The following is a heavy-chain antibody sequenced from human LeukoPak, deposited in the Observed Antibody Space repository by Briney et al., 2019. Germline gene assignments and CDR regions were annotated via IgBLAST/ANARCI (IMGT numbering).Heavy chain of an antibody. D-gene: IGHD6-6*01. CDR3: ARVGAARLSRLDY. CDR2: INPNSGGT. V-gene: IGHV1-2*02. Sequence: ASVKVSCKASGYTFTGYYMHWVRQAPGQGLEWMGWINPNSGGTNYAQKFQGRVTMTRDTSISTAYMELSRLRSDDTAAYYCARVGAARLSRLDYWGQGTLVTVSS. J-gene: IGHJ4*02. CDR1: GYTFTGYY.